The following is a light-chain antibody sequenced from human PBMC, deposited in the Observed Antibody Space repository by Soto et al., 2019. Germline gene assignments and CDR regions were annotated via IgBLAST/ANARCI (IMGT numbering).Light chain of an antibody. CDR1: QSVSSN. Sequence: EIVMTQSPATLSVSPGERATLSCRASQSVSSNLAWYQQKPGQAPRLLIYGASIRATGIPARFSGSGSGTEFTLTISGLQSEDFAVYYCQQYNNWPRTFGQGTKLEIK. CDR2: GAS. J-gene: IGKJ2*01. CDR3: QQYNNWPRT. V-gene: IGKV3D-15*01.